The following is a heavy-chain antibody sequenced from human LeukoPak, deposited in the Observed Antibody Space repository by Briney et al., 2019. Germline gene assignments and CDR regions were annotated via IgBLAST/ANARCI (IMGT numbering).Heavy chain of an antibody. V-gene: IGHV4-30-4*01. D-gene: IGHD1-1*01. CDR1: GGSISSGDYY. CDR2: IYYSGST. Sequence: SQTLSLTCTVSGGSISSGDYYWSWIRQPPGKGLESIGFIYYSGSTYYNPSLKSRVTISVDTSKNQFSLRLSSVTAADTAVYYCARERAAKTRFDYWGQGTLVTVSS. CDR3: ARERAAKTRFDY. J-gene: IGHJ4*02.